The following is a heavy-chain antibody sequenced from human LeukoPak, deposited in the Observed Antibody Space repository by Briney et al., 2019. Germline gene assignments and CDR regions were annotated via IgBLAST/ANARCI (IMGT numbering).Heavy chain of an antibody. J-gene: IGHJ3*02. CDR3: ARDDFQGDPDI. V-gene: IGHV4-31*03. Sequence: PSETLSLTCTVSGGSVSSGSYYWSWIRQHPGKGLEWIGYIYYSGSTYYNPSLKSRVTISVDTSKNQFSLKLSSVTAADTAVYYCARDDFQGDPDIWGQGTMVTVSS. CDR2: IYYSGST. D-gene: IGHD2-21*02. CDR1: GGSVSSGSYY.